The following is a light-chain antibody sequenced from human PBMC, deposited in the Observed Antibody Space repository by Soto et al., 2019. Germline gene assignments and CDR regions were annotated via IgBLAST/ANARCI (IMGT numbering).Light chain of an antibody. J-gene: IGKJ5*01. V-gene: IGKV1-5*03. CDR3: QQYNSYPIT. Sequence: TQSPATLSLSPGERATLSCRASQSVSSYLAWYQQKPGKAPKLLIYKASSLESGVPSRFSGSGSGTEFTLTISSLQPDDFATYYCQQYNSYPITFGQGTRLEIK. CDR1: QSVSSY. CDR2: KAS.